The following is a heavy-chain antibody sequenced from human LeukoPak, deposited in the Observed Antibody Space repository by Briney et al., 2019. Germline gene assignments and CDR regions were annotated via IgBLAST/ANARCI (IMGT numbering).Heavy chain of an antibody. CDR2: IYTSGST. CDR1: GGSISSGSYY. J-gene: IGHJ5*02. Sequence: SQTLSLTCTVSGGSISSGSYYWSWIRQPAGKGLEWIGRIYTSGSTNYNPSLKSRVTISVDTSKNQFSLKLSSVTAADTAVYYCARDQQYCSSTSCYDWFDPWGQGTLVTVSS. CDR3: ARDQQYCSSTSCYDWFDP. D-gene: IGHD2-2*01. V-gene: IGHV4-61*02.